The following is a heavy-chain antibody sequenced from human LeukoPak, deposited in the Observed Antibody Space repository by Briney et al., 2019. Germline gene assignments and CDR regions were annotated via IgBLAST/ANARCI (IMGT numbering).Heavy chain of an antibody. CDR2: ISTTSTYI. V-gene: IGHV3-21*01. J-gene: IGHJ3*02. Sequence: GGSLRRSCAASGFVFNTESMNWVRQAPGKGLEWVSSISTTSTYIYYADSVKGRFTISRDNAENSLYLQMNSLRAEDTAVYYCARRDYEDAFDIWGQGTVVTVSS. CDR1: GFVFNTES. CDR3: ARRDYEDAFDI. D-gene: IGHD4-17*01.